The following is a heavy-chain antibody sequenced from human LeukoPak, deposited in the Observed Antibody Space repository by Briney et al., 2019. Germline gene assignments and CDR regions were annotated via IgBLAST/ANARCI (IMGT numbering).Heavy chain of an antibody. D-gene: IGHD1-7*01. V-gene: IGHV4-39*07. Sequence: SETLSLTCIVPGGSISSSSYYWAWIRQSPGKGLEWIGAFSSGGSAYYNPSLTSRVSISKDTSDNQFSLRLYSVTAADTAVYYCARKQTGTMYDVWGQGTQVTVSS. CDR3: ARKQTGTMYDV. CDR2: FSSGGSA. J-gene: IGHJ4*02. CDR1: GGSISSSSYY.